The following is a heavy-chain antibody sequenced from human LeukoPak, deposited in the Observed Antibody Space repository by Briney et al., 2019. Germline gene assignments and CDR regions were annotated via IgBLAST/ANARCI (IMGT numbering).Heavy chain of an antibody. CDR1: GFTFSSYS. CDR2: ISSSSSTI. J-gene: IGHJ4*02. Sequence: GGSLRPSCAVSGFTFSSYSMKWVRQAPGKGLEWVSYISSSSSTIYYADSVKGRFTISRDNSKNTLYLQMNSLRAEDTAVYYCTRSLDYWGQGTLVTVSS. V-gene: IGHV3-48*01. D-gene: IGHD2-15*01. CDR3: TRSLDY.